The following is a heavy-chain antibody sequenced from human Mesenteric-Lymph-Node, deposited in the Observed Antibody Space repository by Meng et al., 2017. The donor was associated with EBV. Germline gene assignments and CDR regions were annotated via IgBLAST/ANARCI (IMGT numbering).Heavy chain of an antibody. V-gene: IGHV1-3*01. CDR3: ARVADFLWFGESTSWFDP. Sequence: VEFGDMLQHPWTSVKVSGKASGYTFSIVDSQWVRHAPGQGLEWMGWIKGGNGDTKYSPHFQWRVTMSTDTSTSPAYMALMSLRSDAPAVYYCARVADFLWFGESTSWFDPWGQGTLVTVSS. CDR1: GYTFSIVD. D-gene: IGHD3-10*01. CDR2: IKGGNGDT. J-gene: IGHJ5*02.